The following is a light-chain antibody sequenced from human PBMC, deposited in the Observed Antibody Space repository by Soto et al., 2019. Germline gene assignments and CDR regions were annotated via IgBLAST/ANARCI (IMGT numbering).Light chain of an antibody. V-gene: IGLV1-51*01. J-gene: IGLJ2*01. CDR3: GTWDSSLSAVV. CDR1: SSNIGNNY. CDR2: DNN. Sequence: QAVLTQPHSVSAAPGQEVTISGSGSSSNIGNNYVSWYQQLPGTAPKLLIYDNNKRPSGIPDRFSGSKSGTSATLGITGLQTGDKADYYCGTWDSSLSAVVFGGGTKLTVL.